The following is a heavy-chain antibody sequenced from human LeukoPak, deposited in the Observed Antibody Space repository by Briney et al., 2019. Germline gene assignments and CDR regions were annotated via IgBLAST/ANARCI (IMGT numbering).Heavy chain of an antibody. J-gene: IGHJ4*02. D-gene: IGHD2-15*01. CDR3: SKDPLPHCSSGSCSLMDS. CDR1: GFDFSTSA. Sequence: GTSLRLSCVASGFDFSTSAIHWVRQAPGKGLDSVAVISYDGRHKYLADSVKGRFTVSRANAKNTVYLQMNRLRLEDTALYYCSKDPLPHCSSGSCSLMDSWGQGTLVTVSS. V-gene: IGHV3-30*04. CDR2: ISYDGRHK.